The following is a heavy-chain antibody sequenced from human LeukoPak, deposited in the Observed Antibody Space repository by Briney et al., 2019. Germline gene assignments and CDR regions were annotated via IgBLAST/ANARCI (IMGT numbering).Heavy chain of an antibody. Sequence: PGGSLRLSCAASGFTFSRYSMNWVRQAPGKGLEWVSYISNRISTIYYADSVKGRFTISRDNAKNSLYLQMNSLRDEDTAVYYCARDLDYYGSGNDYWDQGTLVTVSS. D-gene: IGHD3-10*01. CDR3: ARDLDYYGSGNDY. V-gene: IGHV3-48*02. CDR2: ISNRISTI. CDR1: GFTFSRYS. J-gene: IGHJ4*02.